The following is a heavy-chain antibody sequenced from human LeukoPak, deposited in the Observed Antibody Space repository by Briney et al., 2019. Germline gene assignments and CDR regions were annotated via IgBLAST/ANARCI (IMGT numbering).Heavy chain of an antibody. CDR2: IWYDGSNK. Sequence: GGTLRLSCAASGFTFSSYGMHWVRQAPSKGLEWVAVIWYDGSNKYYADSVKGRFTISRDNSKNTLYLQMNSLRAEDTAVYYCARDKSPIVVVTNNWFDPWGQGTLVTVSS. D-gene: IGHD3-22*01. J-gene: IGHJ5*02. CDR3: ARDKSPIVVVTNNWFDP. V-gene: IGHV3-33*01. CDR1: GFTFSSYG.